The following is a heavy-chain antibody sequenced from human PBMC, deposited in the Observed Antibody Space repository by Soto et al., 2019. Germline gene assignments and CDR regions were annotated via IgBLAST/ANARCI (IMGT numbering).Heavy chain of an antibody. CDR1: GRTFSSYT. J-gene: IGHJ6*02. V-gene: IGHV1-69*02. CDR3: ARMGDVLYYYYGMGV. CDR2: IIPILGIA. Sequence: SVKVSGKASGRTFSSYTISWVRQAPGQGLEWMGRIIPILGIANYAQKFQGRVTITADKSTSTAYMELSSLRSEDTAVYYCARMGDVLYYYYGMGVWGQGTTVTVSS. D-gene: IGHD3-16*01.